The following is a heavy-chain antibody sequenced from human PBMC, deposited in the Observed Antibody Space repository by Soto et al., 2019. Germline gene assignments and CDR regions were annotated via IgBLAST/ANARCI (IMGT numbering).Heavy chain of an antibody. V-gene: IGHV3-30-3*01. CDR3: AKDSGWYSFDY. CDR2: ISYDGSNK. Sequence: QVQLVESGGGVVQPGRSLRLSCAASGFTFSSYAMHWVRQAPGKGLEWVAVISYDGSNKYYADSVKGRFTISRDNSKHTLYLQMSSLRAEDTAVYYCAKDSGWYSFDYWGQGPLLTVSS. D-gene: IGHD6-19*01. CDR1: GFTFSSYA. J-gene: IGHJ4*02.